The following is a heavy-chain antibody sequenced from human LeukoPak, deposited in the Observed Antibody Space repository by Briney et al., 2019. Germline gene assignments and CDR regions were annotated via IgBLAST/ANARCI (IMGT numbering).Heavy chain of an antibody. J-gene: IGHJ6*03. Sequence: PSGTLSLTCAVSGGSISSSNWWSWVRQPPGKGLEWIGEIYHSGSTNYNPSLKSRVTISVDTSKNQFSLKLSSVTAADTAVYYCARGGAARGNYYYYYYMDVWGKGTTVTVSS. D-gene: IGHD6-6*01. CDR3: ARGGAARGNYYYYYYMDV. V-gene: IGHV4-4*02. CDR1: GGSISSSNW. CDR2: IYHSGST.